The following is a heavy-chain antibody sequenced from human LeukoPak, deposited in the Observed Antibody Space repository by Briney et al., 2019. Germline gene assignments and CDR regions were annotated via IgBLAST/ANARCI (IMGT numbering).Heavy chain of an antibody. CDR3: AREEGGNDAFDI. J-gene: IGHJ3*02. CDR1: GGSISSSSYY. V-gene: IGHV4-61*01. Sequence: SETLSLTCTVSGGSISSSSYYWGWIRQPPGKGLEWIGYIYYSGSTNYNPSLKSRVTISVDTSKNQFSLKLSSVTAADTAVYYCAREEGGNDAFDIWGQGTMVTVSS. CDR2: IYYSGST. D-gene: IGHD4-23*01.